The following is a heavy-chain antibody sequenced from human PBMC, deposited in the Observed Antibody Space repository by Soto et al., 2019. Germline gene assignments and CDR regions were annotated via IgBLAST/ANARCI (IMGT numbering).Heavy chain of an antibody. CDR1: GGTFSSYA. J-gene: IGHJ6*02. V-gene: IGHV1-69*01. Sequence: QVQLVQSGAEVKKPGSSVKVSCKASGGTFSSYAISWVRQAPGQGLEWMGGIIPIFGTANYAQKFQGRVMITADESTSTAYMELSSLRSEDTAVYYCARDYYDSSGYYLYYYYGMDVWGQGTTVTVSS. D-gene: IGHD3-22*01. CDR3: ARDYYDSSGYYLYYYYGMDV. CDR2: IIPIFGTA.